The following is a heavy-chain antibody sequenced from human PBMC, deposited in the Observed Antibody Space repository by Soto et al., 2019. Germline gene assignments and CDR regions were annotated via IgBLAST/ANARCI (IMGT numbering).Heavy chain of an antibody. J-gene: IGHJ6*02. CDR2: IIPIFGTA. CDR1: GGTFSSYA. CDR3: ARDPAGYYDSSGSLSRHYYYGMDV. Sequence: GASVKVSCKASGGTFSSYAMSWVRQAPGQGLEWMGGIIPIFGTANYAQKFQGRVTITADESTSTAYMEPSSLRSEDTAVYYCARDPAGYYDSSGSLSRHYYYGMDVWGQGTTVTVSS. D-gene: IGHD3-22*01. V-gene: IGHV1-69*13.